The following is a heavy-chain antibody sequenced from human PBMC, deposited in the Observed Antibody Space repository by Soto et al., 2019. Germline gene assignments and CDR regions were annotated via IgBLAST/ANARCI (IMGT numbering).Heavy chain of an antibody. V-gene: IGHV3-7*01. Sequence: GSLRLSCAASGFTFSSYWMSWVRQAPGKGLEWVANIKQDGSEKYYVDSVKGRFTISRDNAKNSLYLQMNSLRAEDTAVYYCARDAHSSSWYTGDYYYYYGMDVWGQGTTVTVSS. CDR1: GFTFSSYW. CDR2: IKQDGSEK. D-gene: IGHD6-13*01. J-gene: IGHJ6*02. CDR3: ARDAHSSSWYTGDYYYYYGMDV.